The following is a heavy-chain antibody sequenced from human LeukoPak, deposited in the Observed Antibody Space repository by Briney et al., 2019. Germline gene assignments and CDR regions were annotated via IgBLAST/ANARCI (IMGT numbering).Heavy chain of an antibody. CDR1: GYTFTSYG. D-gene: IGHD3-10*01. V-gene: IGHV1-18*01. J-gene: IGHJ6*04. CDR3: ARSLGWSSLQGFEDYLDV. CDR2: ISAYNGNT. Sequence: GASVKVSCKASGYTFTSYGISWVRQAPGQGLEWMGWISAYNGNTNYAQKLQGRVTMTTDTSTSTAYMELRSLRSDDTAVYYCARSLGWSSLQGFEDYLDVWGKGTTVTVSS.